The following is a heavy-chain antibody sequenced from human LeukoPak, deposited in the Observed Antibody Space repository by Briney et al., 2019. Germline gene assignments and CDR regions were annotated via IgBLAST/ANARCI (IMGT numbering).Heavy chain of an antibody. J-gene: IGHJ3*02. CDR3: ARGIAAASDRAFDI. V-gene: IGHV4-34*01. D-gene: IGHD6-13*01. CDR1: GGSFSGYY. Sequence: PSETLSLTCAVYGGSFSGYYWSWIRQPPGKGLEWIGEINHSGSTNYNPSLKSRVTISVDTSKNQFSLKLSSVTAADTAVYYCARGIAAASDRAFDIWGQGTMVTVSS. CDR2: INHSGST.